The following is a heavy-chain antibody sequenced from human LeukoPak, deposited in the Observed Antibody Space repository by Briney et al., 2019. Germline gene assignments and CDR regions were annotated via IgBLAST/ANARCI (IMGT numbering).Heavy chain of an antibody. CDR1: GYTFTGYY. CDR3: ARASGYSGSYGRDY. J-gene: IGHJ4*02. CDR2: INPNSGGT. Sequence: ASVKVSCKASGYTFTGYYMHWVRQAPGQGLGWMGWINPNSGGTNYAQKFQGRVTMTRDTSISTAYMELSRLRSDDTAVYYCARASGYSGSYGRDYWGQGTLVTVSS. D-gene: IGHD1-26*01. V-gene: IGHV1-2*02.